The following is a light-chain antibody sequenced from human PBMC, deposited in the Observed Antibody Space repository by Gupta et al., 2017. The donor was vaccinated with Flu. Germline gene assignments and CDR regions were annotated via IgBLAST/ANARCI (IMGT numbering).Light chain of an antibody. J-gene: IGLJ2*01. V-gene: IGLV2-8*01. CDR2: EVN. CDR3: CSYGGSKF. CDR1: SSDVGGYNY. Sequence: GQSVTISCTGTSSDVGGYNYGSWYQQHPGKAPKLIIYEVNKRPSGVPDRFSGSKSGNTASLTVSGPLAEDEADYYCCSYGGSKFFGGGTKLTVL.